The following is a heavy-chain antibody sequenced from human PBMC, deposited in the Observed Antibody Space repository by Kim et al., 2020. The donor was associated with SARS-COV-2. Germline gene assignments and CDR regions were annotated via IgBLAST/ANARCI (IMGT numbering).Heavy chain of an antibody. D-gene: IGHD3-10*01. CDR2: ISSSSSDT. V-gene: IGHV3-21*01. Sequence: GGSLRLSCAASGFIFSSYSMNWVRQTPGKGLEWASSISSSSSDTYYADSVKGRFTISRDNGKNSLYLQMNSLRPEDTAVYYCARDRRRGVVRGSPFDYWGQGILVTVSS. CDR3: ARDRRRGVVRGSPFDY. CDR1: GFIFSSYS. J-gene: IGHJ4*02.